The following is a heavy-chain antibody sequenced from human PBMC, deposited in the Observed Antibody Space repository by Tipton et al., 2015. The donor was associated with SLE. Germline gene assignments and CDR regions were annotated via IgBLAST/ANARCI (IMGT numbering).Heavy chain of an antibody. CDR2: IYNSGST. J-gene: IGHJ4*02. D-gene: IGHD5-18*01. CDR3: ARQSDTTMVAYFDS. CDR1: GGSLSSHY. Sequence: TLSLTCTVSGGSLSSHYWTWIRQPPGKGLEWIGYIYNSGSTNYNPSLESPVTISVDTSKNQFSLKLSSVTAADTAVYYCARQSDTTMVAYFDSWGQGTVVTVSS. V-gene: IGHV4-59*11.